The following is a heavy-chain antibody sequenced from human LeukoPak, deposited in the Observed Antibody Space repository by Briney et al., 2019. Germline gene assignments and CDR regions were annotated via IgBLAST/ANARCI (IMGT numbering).Heavy chain of an antibody. V-gene: IGHV1-2*02. J-gene: IGHJ5*02. CDR2: INPNSGGT. CDR1: GYTFTGYY. CDR3: AIAGYNSSWYFS. Sequence: GASVKVSCKASGYTFTGYYMHWVRQAPGQGLEWMGWINPNSGGTNYAQKFQGRVTMTRNTSISTAYMELSSLRSEDTAVYFCAIAGYNSSWYFSWGQGTLVTVSS. D-gene: IGHD6-13*01.